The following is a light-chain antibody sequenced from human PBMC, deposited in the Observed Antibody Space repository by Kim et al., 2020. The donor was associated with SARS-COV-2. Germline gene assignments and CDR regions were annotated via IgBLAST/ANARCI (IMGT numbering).Light chain of an antibody. CDR3: QSADSSGTYVV. CDR2: KDS. Sequence: PGQTARITCSGDALPKQYAYWYQQKPGQAPVLVIYKDSQRPSGIPERFSGSSSGTTVTLTISGVQAEDEADYYCQSADSSGTYVVFGGGTQLTVL. CDR1: ALPKQY. J-gene: IGLJ2*01. V-gene: IGLV3-25*03.